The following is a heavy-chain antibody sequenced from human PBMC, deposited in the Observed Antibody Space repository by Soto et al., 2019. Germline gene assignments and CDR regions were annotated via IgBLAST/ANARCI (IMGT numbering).Heavy chain of an antibody. V-gene: IGHV2-5*02. Sequence: QITLKESGPTLVKPTQTLTLTCTFSGFSLSTSGVGVGWIRQPPGKALEWLALIYWDDDKRYSPSLKSRLTITQDTSKNQVVLTMTNMDPVDTATYYCAHITDTAMVLAYFDLWGRGTLVTVSS. CDR1: GFSLSTSGVG. J-gene: IGHJ2*01. D-gene: IGHD5-18*01. CDR3: AHITDTAMVLAYFDL. CDR2: IYWDDDK.